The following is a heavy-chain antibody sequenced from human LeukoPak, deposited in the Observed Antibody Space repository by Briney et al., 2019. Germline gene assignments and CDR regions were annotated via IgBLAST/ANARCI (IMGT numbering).Heavy chain of an antibody. J-gene: IGHJ4*02. CDR2: INHSGST. V-gene: IGHV4-34*01. CDR1: GGSFSGYY. D-gene: IGHD5-18*01. CDR3: ARGLWLRY. Sequence: SETLSLTCAVYGGSFSGYYWSWIRQPPGKGLEWIGEINHSGSTNYNPSLKSRVTISVDTSENQFSLKLSSVTAADTAVYYCARGLWLRYWGQGTLVTVSS.